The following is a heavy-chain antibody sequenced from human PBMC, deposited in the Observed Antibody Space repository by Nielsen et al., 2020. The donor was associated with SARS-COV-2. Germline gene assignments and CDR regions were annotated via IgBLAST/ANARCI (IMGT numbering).Heavy chain of an antibody. D-gene: IGHD3-3*01. Sequence: SETLSLTCTVSGGSISSYYWSWIRQPPGKGLEWIGYIYYSGSTNYNPSLKSRVTISVDTSKNQFSLKLSSVTAADTAVYYCARCPYDFWSGCFDYWGQGTLVTVSS. CDR1: GGSISSYY. CDR2: IYYSGST. V-gene: IGHV4-59*08. CDR3: ARCPYDFWSGCFDY. J-gene: IGHJ4*02.